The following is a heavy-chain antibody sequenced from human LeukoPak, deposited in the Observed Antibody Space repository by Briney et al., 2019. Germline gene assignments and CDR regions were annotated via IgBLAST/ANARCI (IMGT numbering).Heavy chain of an antibody. V-gene: IGHV3-23*01. CDR2: ISGSGGST. D-gene: IGHD2-2*02. CDR3: AKGLGYCSSTSCYTELFDY. CDR1: GFTFSSYA. Sequence: GGSLRLSCAASGFTFSSYAMSWVRQAPGKGLEWVSAISGSGGSTYYADSVKGRFTISRDNAKNSLYLQMNSLRAEDTALYYCAKGLGYCSSTSCYTELFDYWGQGTLVTVSS. J-gene: IGHJ4*02.